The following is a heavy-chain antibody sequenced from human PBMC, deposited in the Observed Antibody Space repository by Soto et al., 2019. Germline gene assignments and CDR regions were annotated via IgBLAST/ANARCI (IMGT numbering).Heavy chain of an antibody. CDR3: AKERMEQYQLLPFFDY. D-gene: IGHD2-2*01. V-gene: IGHV3-30*18. J-gene: IGHJ4*02. Sequence: GGSLRLSCAASGFTFSSHGMHWLRQAPGKGLEWVTVISYDGSNEYYADSVKGRFTIFRDNSKNILYLQMNSLRTEDTAVYYCAKERMEQYQLLPFFDYWGQGTLVTVSS. CDR2: ISYDGSNE. CDR1: GFTFSSHG.